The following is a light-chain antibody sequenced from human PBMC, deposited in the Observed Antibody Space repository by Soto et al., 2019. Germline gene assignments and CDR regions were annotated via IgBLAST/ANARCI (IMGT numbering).Light chain of an antibody. Sequence: EIVLTQSPGTLSLSPGERATLSCWASQSVSDRYLAWYQQKPGPAHRLIIYGASSRATGIPDRFSGSGSGTDFTLTISRLAHEDFAVYYCQQYDSPWTFGQGTKVDIK. V-gene: IGKV3-20*01. CDR2: GAS. CDR3: QQYDSPWT. J-gene: IGKJ1*01. CDR1: QSVSDRY.